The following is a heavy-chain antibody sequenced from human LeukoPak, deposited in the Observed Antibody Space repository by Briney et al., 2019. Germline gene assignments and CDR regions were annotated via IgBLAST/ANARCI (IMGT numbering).Heavy chain of an antibody. CDR2: INSDGSTT. CDR1: GFTFSSFW. Sequence: GGSLRLSCAASGFTFSSFWMHWVRQAPGKGLVWVSRINSDGSTTSYADSVKGRFTFSRDNAKNTLYLQMSSLRAEDTAAYYCARGGGDYVWGVFDYWGQGTLVTVSS. J-gene: IGHJ4*02. CDR3: ARGGGDYVWGVFDY. D-gene: IGHD3-16*01. V-gene: IGHV3-74*01.